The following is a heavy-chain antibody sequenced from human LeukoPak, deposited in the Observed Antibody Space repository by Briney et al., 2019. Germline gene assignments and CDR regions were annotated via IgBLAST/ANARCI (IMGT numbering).Heavy chain of an antibody. Sequence: PGGSLRLSCAASGFTFSSYAMSWVRQAPGKGLEWVSTISGTSFGTYYADSGKGRFTISRDNSKSTMYLQMNSLRAEDSAVYYCAKHSYDSSRANLDSWGQGTLVTVSS. CDR2: ISGTSFGT. CDR1: GFTFSSYA. J-gene: IGHJ4*02. V-gene: IGHV3-23*01. CDR3: AKHSYDSSRANLDS. D-gene: IGHD3-22*01.